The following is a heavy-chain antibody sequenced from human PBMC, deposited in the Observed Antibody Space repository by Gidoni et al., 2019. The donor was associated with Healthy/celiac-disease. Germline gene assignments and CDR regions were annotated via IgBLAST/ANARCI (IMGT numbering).Heavy chain of an antibody. V-gene: IGHV3-30*18. CDR1: GFTFSSYG. J-gene: IGHJ6*02. CDR2: ISYDGSNK. CDR3: AKDLGCSSSCHPGHYYYYYGMDV. Sequence: QVQLVESGGGVVQPRRSLRLYCAASGFTFSSYGMHWVRQAPGKGLEGVAVISYDGSNKYYADAVKGRVTISRDNSKNTLYLQMNSLRAEDTAVDYCAKDLGCSSSCHPGHYYYYYGMDVWGQGTTVTVSS. D-gene: IGHD6-13*01.